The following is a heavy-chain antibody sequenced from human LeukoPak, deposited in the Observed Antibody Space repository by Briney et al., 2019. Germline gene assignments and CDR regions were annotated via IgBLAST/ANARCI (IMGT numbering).Heavy chain of an antibody. CDR3: AKGRWLPLPDL. J-gene: IGHJ4*02. D-gene: IGHD5-24*01. Sequence: PGGSLRLSCAASGFTFSSYAMHWVRQAPGKWLEWVAVISYDGSNEYYADSVKGRFTISRDNSKNTLYLQMNSLRAEDTAVYYCAKGRWLPLPDLGGQGTLVTVSS. V-gene: IGHV3-30*18. CDR1: GFTFSSYA. CDR2: ISYDGSNE.